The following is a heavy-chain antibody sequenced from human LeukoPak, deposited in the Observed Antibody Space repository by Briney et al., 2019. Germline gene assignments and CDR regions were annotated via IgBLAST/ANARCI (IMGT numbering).Heavy chain of an antibody. CDR3: AKALDVVVVAASFDY. J-gene: IGHJ4*02. CDR1: GFTFSSYG. V-gene: IGHV3-30*18. D-gene: IGHD2-15*01. Sequence: GGSLRLSCAVSGFTFSSYGMHWVRQAPGKGLEWVAVISYDGSNKYYADSVKGRFTISRDNSKNTLYLQMNSLRAEDTAVYYCAKALDVVVVAASFDYWGQGTLVTVSS. CDR2: ISYDGSNK.